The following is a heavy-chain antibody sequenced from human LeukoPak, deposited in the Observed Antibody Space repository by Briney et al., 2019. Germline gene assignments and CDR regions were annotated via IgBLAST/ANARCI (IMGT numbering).Heavy chain of an antibody. CDR3: AREFRRGGSYVFDP. CDR2: ISAYNGNT. V-gene: IGHV1-18*01. Sequence: ASVKVSCKASGYTFTSYVMHWVRQAPGQRLEWMGWISAYNGNTNYAQKLQGRVTMTTDTSTSTAYMELRSLRSDDTAVYYCAREFRRGGSYVFDPWGQGTLVTVSS. CDR1: GYTFTSYV. D-gene: IGHD1-26*01. J-gene: IGHJ5*02.